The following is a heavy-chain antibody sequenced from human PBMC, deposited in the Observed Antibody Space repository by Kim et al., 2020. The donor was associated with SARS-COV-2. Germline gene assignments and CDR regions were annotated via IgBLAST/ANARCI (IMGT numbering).Heavy chain of an antibody. V-gene: IGHV4-31*03. J-gene: IGHJ4*02. D-gene: IGHD3-10*01. Sequence: SETLSLTCTVSGGSISSGGYYWSWIRQHPGKGLEWIGYIYYSGSTYYNPSLKSRVTISVDTSKNQFSLKLSSVTAADTAVYYCARQGGSGSYTDYWGQGTLVTVSS. CDR1: GGSISSGGYY. CDR2: IYYSGST. CDR3: ARQGGSGSYTDY.